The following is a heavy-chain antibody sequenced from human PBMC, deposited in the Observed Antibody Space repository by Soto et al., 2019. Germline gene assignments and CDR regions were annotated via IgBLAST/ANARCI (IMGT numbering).Heavy chain of an antibody. J-gene: IGHJ5*02. V-gene: IGHV1-69*06. Sequence: GASVKVSCKASGGTFSSYAISWVRQAPGQGLEWMGGIIPIFGTANYAQKFQGRVTITADKSTSTAHMELSSLRSEDTAVYYCARKSKNWFDPWGQGTLVTVSS. CDR2: IIPIFGTA. CDR1: GGTFSSYA. CDR3: ARKSKNWFDP.